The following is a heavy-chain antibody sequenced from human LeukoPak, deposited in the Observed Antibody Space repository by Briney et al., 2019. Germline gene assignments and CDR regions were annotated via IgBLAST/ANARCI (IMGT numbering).Heavy chain of an antibody. CDR1: GFTFSSYA. J-gene: IGHJ4*02. Sequence: GGSLRLSCAASGFTFSSYAMHWVRQAPGKGLEWVAVISYDGSNKYYADSVKGRFTISRDNSKNTLYLQMNSLRAEDTAVYYCARDGPTGKTPYYYDSSGYPRGYLDYWGQGTLVTVSS. D-gene: IGHD3-22*01. CDR2: ISYDGSNK. CDR3: ARDGPTGKTPYYYDSSGYPRGYLDY. V-gene: IGHV3-30-3*01.